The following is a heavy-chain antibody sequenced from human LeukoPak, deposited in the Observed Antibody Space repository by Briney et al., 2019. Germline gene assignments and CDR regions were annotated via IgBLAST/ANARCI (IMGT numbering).Heavy chain of an antibody. CDR2: ISYDGSNK. Sequence: GGSLRLSCAASGFTFSSYAMHRVRQAPGKGLEWVAVISYDGSNKYYADSVKGRFTISRDNSKNTLYLQMNSLRAEDTAVYYCAREIAAAGTCFDYWGQGTLVTVSS. CDR3: AREIAAAGTCFDY. J-gene: IGHJ4*02. D-gene: IGHD6-13*01. V-gene: IGHV3-30-3*01. CDR1: GFTFSSYA.